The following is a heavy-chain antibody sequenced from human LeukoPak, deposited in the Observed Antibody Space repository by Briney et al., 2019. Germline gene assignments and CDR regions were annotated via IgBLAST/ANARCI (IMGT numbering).Heavy chain of an antibody. J-gene: IGHJ5*02. CDR1: GGSMRSHSFY. D-gene: IGHD3-9*01. V-gene: IGHV4-39*07. Sequence: SETLSLTCTVSGGSMRSHSFYWGWIRQSPRKGLEWIANINYGGHTYYNPSVKSRVTLSVDVSKNRFSLNLTSVTAADTALYFCARTHFDSLGWFDPWGQGIQVIVSS. CDR3: ARTHFDSLGWFDP. CDR2: INYGGHT.